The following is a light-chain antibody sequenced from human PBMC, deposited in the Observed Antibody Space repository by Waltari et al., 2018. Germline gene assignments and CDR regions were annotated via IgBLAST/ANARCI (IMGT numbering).Light chain of an antibody. Sequence: SYVLTQPPSVSVAPGQTARLTCGGSHIGSIGLPWYQQKPSQAPVLVLHDDSDRPSGIPERFSGSNSGNTGTLSISRVEAGDEADYYCQVWDTSNDHAVFGGGTKLTVL. CDR1: HIGSIG. V-gene: IGLV3-21*02. J-gene: IGLJ2*01. CDR3: QVWDTSNDHAV. CDR2: DDS.